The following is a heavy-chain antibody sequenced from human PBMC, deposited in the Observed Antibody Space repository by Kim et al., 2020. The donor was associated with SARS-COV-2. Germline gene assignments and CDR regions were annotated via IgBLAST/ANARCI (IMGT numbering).Heavy chain of an antibody. D-gene: IGHD3-3*01. CDR1: GFTFSSFG. CDR3: AKGKAVFGVVNAFDY. J-gene: IGHJ4*02. CDR2: ISYDGSNK. Sequence: GGSLRLSCAASGFTFSSFGMHWVRQAPGKGLEWVAVISYDGSNKYYADSVKGRFTISRDNSKNTLYLQMNSLRAEDTAVYYCAKGKAVFGVVNAFDYWGQGTLVTVSS. V-gene: IGHV3-30*18.